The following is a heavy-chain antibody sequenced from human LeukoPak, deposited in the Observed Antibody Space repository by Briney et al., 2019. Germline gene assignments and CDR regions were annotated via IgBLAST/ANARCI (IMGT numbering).Heavy chain of an antibody. CDR3: ARQVFDWLIISYFDY. V-gene: IGHV4-39*01. D-gene: IGHD3-9*01. CDR2: IYYSGST. CDR1: GDSISSSNYY. Sequence: PSETLSLTCTVSGDSISSSNYYWAWVRQPPGKGLEWIGTIYYSGSTYYNPSLKSRVTISVDTSKNQFSLKLSSVTAADTAVYYCARQVFDWLIISYFDYWGQGTLVTVSS. J-gene: IGHJ4*02.